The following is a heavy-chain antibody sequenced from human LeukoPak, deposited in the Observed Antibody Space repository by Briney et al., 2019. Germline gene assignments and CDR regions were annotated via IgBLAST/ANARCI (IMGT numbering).Heavy chain of an antibody. D-gene: IGHD5-12*01. CDR3: ARTASMVATPPDY. Sequence: ASVRVSCKASGCTFTGYYMHWVRQAPGQGLEWMGWINPNSGGTNYAQKFQGRVTMTRDTSISTAYMELSRLRSDDTAVYYCARTASMVATPPDYWGQGTLVTVSS. V-gene: IGHV1-2*02. CDR2: INPNSGGT. CDR1: GCTFTGYY. J-gene: IGHJ4*02.